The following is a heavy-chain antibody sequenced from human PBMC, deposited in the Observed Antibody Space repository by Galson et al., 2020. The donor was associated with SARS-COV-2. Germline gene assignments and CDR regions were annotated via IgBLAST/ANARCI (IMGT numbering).Heavy chain of an antibody. J-gene: IGHJ4*02. Sequence: GGSLRLSCVGSGFTFSSYGMHWVRQAPGKGLEWVAVISYDGSNKYYADSVKGRFTISRDNSKNTLYVQMNSLRAEDTAVYYCAKENYVDLDYWGQGTLVTVSS. CDR2: ISYDGSNK. D-gene: IGHD1-7*01. V-gene: IGHV3-30*18. CDR3: AKENYVDLDY. CDR1: GFTFSSYG.